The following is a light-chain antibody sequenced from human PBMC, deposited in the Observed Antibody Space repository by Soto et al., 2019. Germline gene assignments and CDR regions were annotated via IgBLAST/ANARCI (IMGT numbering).Light chain of an antibody. CDR1: QSLLHSDVYNY. V-gene: IGKV2-28*01. J-gene: IGKJ4*01. CDR3: QQLYSHPLT. Sequence: DTVMSQSPLSLPVAPGVPASISCSSSQSLLHSDVYNYFDCFLQKPGKAPGLLIYSASTLQSGVPSRFSGSGYGTDFSLTISNVQPEDFATYYCQQLYSHPLTFGGGTKVDIK. CDR2: SAS.